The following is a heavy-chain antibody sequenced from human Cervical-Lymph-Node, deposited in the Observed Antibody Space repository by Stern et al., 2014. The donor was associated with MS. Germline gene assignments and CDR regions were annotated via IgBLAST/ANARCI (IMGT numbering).Heavy chain of an antibody. CDR2: IYHSGDT. CDR3: ARDHDYDYYSDY. CDR1: GGSISSGAFY. J-gene: IGHJ4*02. D-gene: IGHD5-12*01. Sequence: VQLVESGPGLVKPSQTLSLTCTVSGGSISSGAFYWTWIRQRPGKGLEWIGYIYHSGDTYYNPSLKSRVTISLDTPKNQFSLNLRSVTAADTAVYYCARDHDYDYYSDYWGQGTLVTVSS. V-gene: IGHV4-31*03.